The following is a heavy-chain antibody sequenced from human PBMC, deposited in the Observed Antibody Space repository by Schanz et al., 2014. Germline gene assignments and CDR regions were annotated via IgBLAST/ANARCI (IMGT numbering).Heavy chain of an antibody. J-gene: IGHJ6*02. V-gene: IGHV1-69*04. Sequence: QGQLVQSGPEVKEPGSSVKVSCTASGGTFSSYTISWIRQAPGQGLEWMGRIIPVLAIADYAQKFQGRVTITADKSTSTASMELTSLRSEDTAVYFCARDLTVDTGYVVHYYYYGMDVWGQGTTVTVSS. CDR1: GGTFSSYT. CDR3: ARDLTVDTGYVVHYYYYGMDV. CDR2: IIPVLAIA. D-gene: IGHD5-12*01.